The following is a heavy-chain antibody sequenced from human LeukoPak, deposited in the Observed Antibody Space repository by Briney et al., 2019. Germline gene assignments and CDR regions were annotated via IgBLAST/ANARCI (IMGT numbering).Heavy chain of an antibody. CDR1: GYSFTNYW. CDR3: ARSGCLGYCSGGSCFRWDY. CDR2: IYPDDSDT. D-gene: IGHD2-15*01. V-gene: IGHV5-51*01. Sequence: GESLKISCKGSGYSFTNYWIGWVRQMPGKCLEWMGIIYPDDSDTKYSPSFQGQVTISADKSISTAYLQWSSLQASDTAMYYCARSGCLGYCSGGSCFRWDYWGQGTLVTVSS. J-gene: IGHJ4*02.